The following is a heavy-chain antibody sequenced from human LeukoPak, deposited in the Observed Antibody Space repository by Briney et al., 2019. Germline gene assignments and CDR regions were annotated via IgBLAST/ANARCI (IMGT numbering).Heavy chain of an antibody. D-gene: IGHD2-2*02. CDR3: AGDLMAYCSSTSCYTPRYYYMDV. V-gene: IGHV1-2*02. J-gene: IGHJ6*03. CDR2: INPNSGGT. CDR1: GYTFTGYY. Sequence: ASVKVSCKASGYTFTGYYMHWVRQAPGQGLEWMGWINPNSGGTNYAQKFQGRVTMTRDTSISTAYMELSRLRSDDTAVYYCAGDLMAYCSSTSCYTPRYYYMDVWGKGTTVTVSS.